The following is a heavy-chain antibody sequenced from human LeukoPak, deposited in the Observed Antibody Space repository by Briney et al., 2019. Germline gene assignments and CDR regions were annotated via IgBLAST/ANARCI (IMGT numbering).Heavy chain of an antibody. V-gene: IGHV3-30*02. D-gene: IGHD1-14*01. Sequence: GGSLRLSCAASGFTFSSYGMHWVRQAPGKGLEWVAFIRYDGSNKYYADSVKGRFTISRDNSKNTLYLQMNSLRAEDTAVYYCARGVWLGRVEPPDWVPQDYWGQGTLVTVSS. CDR3: ARGVWLGRVEPPDWVPQDY. CDR2: IRYDGSNK. CDR1: GFTFSSYG. J-gene: IGHJ4*02.